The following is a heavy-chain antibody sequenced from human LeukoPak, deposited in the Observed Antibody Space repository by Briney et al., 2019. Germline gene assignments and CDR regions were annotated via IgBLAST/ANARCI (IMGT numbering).Heavy chain of an antibody. J-gene: IGHJ6*02. CDR1: GGSFSGYY. CDR2: IYYSGST. Sequence: SETLSLTCAVYGGSFSGYYWSWIRQPPGKGLEWIGYIYYSGSTNYNPSLKSRVTISVDTSKNQFSLKLSSVTAADTAVYYCARDQLGGSSWYGSYYYYGMDVWGQGTTVTVSS. V-gene: IGHV4-59*01. D-gene: IGHD6-13*01. CDR3: ARDQLGGSSWYGSYYYYGMDV.